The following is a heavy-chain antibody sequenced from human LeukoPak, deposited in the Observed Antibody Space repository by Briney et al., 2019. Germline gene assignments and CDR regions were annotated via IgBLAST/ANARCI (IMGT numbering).Heavy chain of an antibody. CDR2: IYYSGST. CDR3: ARSPSITGTTIDY. Sequence: PSETLSLTCAVYGGSFSSYYWSWIRQPPGKGLEWIGYIYYSGSTNYNPSLKSRVTISVDTSKNQFSLKLSSVTAADTAVYYCARSPSITGTTIDYWGQGTLVTVSS. D-gene: IGHD1-20*01. J-gene: IGHJ4*02. V-gene: IGHV4-59*08. CDR1: GGSFSSYY.